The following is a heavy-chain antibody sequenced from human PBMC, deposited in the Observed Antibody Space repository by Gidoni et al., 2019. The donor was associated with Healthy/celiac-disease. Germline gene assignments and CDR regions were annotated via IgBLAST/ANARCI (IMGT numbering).Heavy chain of an antibody. Sequence: EVQLLESGGGLVQPGGSLRASRAVSGVTSSSYATRWVRQAPGKGLEWVSAISGSGGRTYYAGSVKGRFTISRYNSKNPLYLQMNSLRAEDTAVYYCAKYQQLVRDAFDYWGQGSLVTVSS. J-gene: IGHJ4*02. V-gene: IGHV3-23*01. CDR1: GVTSSSYA. CDR3: AKYQQLVRDAFDY. D-gene: IGHD6-13*01. CDR2: ISGSGGRT.